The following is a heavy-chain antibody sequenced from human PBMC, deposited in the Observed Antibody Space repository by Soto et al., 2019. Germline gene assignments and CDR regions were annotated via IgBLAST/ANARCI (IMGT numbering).Heavy chain of an antibody. J-gene: IGHJ4*02. D-gene: IGHD3-10*01. CDR2: IPYDGSNK. CDR1: GFTFSNNA. V-gene: IGHV3-30*18. CDR3: AKRVVCYGWAPGY. Sequence: QVQLVESGGGVVQPGRSLRLSCAASGFTFSNNAMHWVRQPPGKGLEWVAAIPYDGSNKYYADSVKGRFTISRDNSKNSLYLQMHSLRSVDTSVYYCAKRVVCYGWAPGYWGQGTLVTVSS.